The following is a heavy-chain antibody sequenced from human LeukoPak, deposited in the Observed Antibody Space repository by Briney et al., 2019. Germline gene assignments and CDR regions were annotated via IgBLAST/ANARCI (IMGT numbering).Heavy chain of an antibody. CDR3: ARSGSDSGSYYTSAYYYYGMDV. D-gene: IGHD3-10*01. V-gene: IGHV4-59*01. Sequence: SETLSLTCTVSGGSISTYYWSWIRQPPGKGLEWIGYISYSGSANYNPSLKSRLTISVDASKNQFSLKLSSVTAADTAVYYCARSGSDSGSYYTSAYYYYGMDVWGQGTTVTVSS. CDR1: GGSISTYY. CDR2: ISYSGSA. J-gene: IGHJ6*02.